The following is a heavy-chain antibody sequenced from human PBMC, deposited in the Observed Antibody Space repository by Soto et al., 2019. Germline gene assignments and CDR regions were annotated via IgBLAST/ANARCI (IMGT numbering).Heavy chain of an antibody. V-gene: IGHV4-34*01. J-gene: IGHJ4*02. D-gene: IGHD3-16*02. CDR2: INHSGST. Sequence: KGLEWIGEINHSGSTNYNPSLKSRVTISVDTSKNQFSLKLSSVTAADTAVYYCARGRQGEHSYRYTPLDYWVQGTLVTVSS. CDR3: ARGRQGEHSYRYTPLDY.